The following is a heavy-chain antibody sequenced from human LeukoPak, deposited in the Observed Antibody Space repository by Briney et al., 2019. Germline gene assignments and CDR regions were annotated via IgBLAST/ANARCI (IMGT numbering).Heavy chain of an antibody. Sequence: ASVKVSCKASGYTFTGYYMHWVRQAPGQGLEWMGWINPNSGGTNYAQKFQGRVTMTRDTSISTAYMELGRLRSDDTAVYYCARDSVQGAAMAYWGQGTLVTVSS. CDR3: ARDSVQGAAMAY. J-gene: IGHJ4*02. CDR2: INPNSGGT. CDR1: GYTFTGYY. D-gene: IGHD5-18*01. V-gene: IGHV1-2*02.